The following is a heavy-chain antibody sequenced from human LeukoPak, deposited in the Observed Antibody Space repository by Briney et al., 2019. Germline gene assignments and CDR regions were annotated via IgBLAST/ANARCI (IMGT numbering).Heavy chain of an antibody. Sequence: GGSLRLSCAASGFTFGDYAMGWFRQAPGKGLEWLSFIKSKVYGETIEYAASVKGRYTISRDDSKSIAYLHMNSLETEDTAIYFCSRASFGVVVNMYYFDYWGLGTLVTVSS. J-gene: IGHJ4*02. D-gene: IGHD3-3*01. V-gene: IGHV3-49*03. CDR3: SRASFGVVVNMYYFDY. CDR2: IKSKVYGETI. CDR1: GFTFGDYA.